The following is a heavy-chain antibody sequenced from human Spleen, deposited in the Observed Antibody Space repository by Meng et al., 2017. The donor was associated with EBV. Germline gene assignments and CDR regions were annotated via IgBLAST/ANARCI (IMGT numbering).Heavy chain of an antibody. Sequence: QITLKEAGPTLVKPTPTLTLTFTFSGFSLSTFGVAVGWIRQPPGKALEWLALIYWDDDKRCRPSLKSRLTITKYTSKNKVVLSMTNMDPVDTGTYYCVYTDGSARFDPWGQGILVTVSS. D-gene: IGHD3-10*01. V-gene: IGHV2-5*02. CDR2: IYWDDDK. CDR3: VYTDGSARFDP. J-gene: IGHJ5*02. CDR1: GFSLSTFGVA.